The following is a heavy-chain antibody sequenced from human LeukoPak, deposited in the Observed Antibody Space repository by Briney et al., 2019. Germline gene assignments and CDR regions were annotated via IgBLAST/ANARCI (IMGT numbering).Heavy chain of an antibody. CDR2: IKQDGSKK. D-gene: IGHD5-24*01. V-gene: IGHV3-7*04. CDR3: TRVGYIDEGIDY. J-gene: IGHJ4*02. CDR1: GFPFSSYW. Sequence: GGSLRLSCVASGFPFSSYWMTWVRQAPGKGLEWVANIKQDGSKKSYVDSVKGRFTISRDNAKNSLYLQMNSLRAEDTAIYYCTRVGYIDEGIDYWGQGTLVTVSP.